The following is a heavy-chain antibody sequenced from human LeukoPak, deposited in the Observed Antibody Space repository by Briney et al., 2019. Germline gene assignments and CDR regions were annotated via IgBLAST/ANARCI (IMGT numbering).Heavy chain of an antibody. CDR2: INSDGSST. J-gene: IGHJ4*02. D-gene: IGHD6-19*01. CDR1: GFTFSSYW. Sequence: GGSLRLSCAASGFTFSSYWMHWVRQAPGKGLVWVSRINSDGSSTTYADSVKGRFTISRDNAKNTLYLQMNSLRAEDTAVYYCARGGIEVAGYVEFWGQGTLATVSS. CDR3: ARGGIEVAGYVEF. V-gene: IGHV3-74*01.